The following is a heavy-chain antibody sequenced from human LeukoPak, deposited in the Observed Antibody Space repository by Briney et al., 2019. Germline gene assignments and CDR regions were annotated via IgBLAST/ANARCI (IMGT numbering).Heavy chain of an antibody. D-gene: IGHD5-18*01. J-gene: IGHJ4*02. CDR3: ARDKARGLGYSYSKSGNYFDY. Sequence: PGGSLRLSCAASGFTFSSYEMNWVRQAPGKGLEWVSYISSSGSTIYYADSVKGRFTISRDNSKNTLSLQMNSLRAEDTAVYSCARDKARGLGYSYSKSGNYFDYWGQGTLVTVSS. CDR1: GFTFSSYE. CDR2: ISSSGSTI. V-gene: IGHV3-48*03.